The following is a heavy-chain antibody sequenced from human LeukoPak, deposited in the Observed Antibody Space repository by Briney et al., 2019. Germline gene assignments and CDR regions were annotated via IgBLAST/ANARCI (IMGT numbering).Heavy chain of an antibody. CDR1: GFTFSSYA. CDR3: AKCNLNWGRGFIDY. V-gene: IGHV3-23*01. CDR2: ISGSGGST. D-gene: IGHD7-27*01. J-gene: IGHJ4*02. Sequence: GGSLRLSCAASGFTFSSYAMSWVRQAPGKGLEWVSAISGSGGSTYYADSVKGRFTISRDNSKNTLYLQMNSLRAEDTAVYYCAKCNLNWGRGFIDYWGQGPLVTVSS.